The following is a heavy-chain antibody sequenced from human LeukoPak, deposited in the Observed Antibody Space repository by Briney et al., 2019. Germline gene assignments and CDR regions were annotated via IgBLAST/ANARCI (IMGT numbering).Heavy chain of an antibody. D-gene: IGHD4-17*01. CDR2: IYTSGST. CDR3: ARDDGDYGRKYYFDY. V-gene: IGHV4-61*02. Sequence: SETLSLTCTVSGGSISSGSYYWSWIRQPAGKGLEWIGRIYTSGSTNYNPSLKSRVTISVDTSKNQFSLKLSSVTAADTAVYYCARDDGDYGRKYYFDYWGQGTLVTVSS. J-gene: IGHJ4*02. CDR1: GGSISSGSYY.